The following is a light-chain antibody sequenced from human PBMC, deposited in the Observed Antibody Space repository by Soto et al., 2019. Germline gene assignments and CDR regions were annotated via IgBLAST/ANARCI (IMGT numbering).Light chain of an antibody. CDR1: TSNIGNNY. CDR3: ATWDDSLSVP. CDR2: RND. V-gene: IGLV1-47*01. J-gene: IGLJ1*01. Sequence: QSVLTQPPSASGTPGQRVTISCSGSTSNIGNNYVYWHQQLPGTAPKLLIYRNDKRPSGVPDRFSGSKSGTSASPVISWLRSEDEADYYCATWDDSLSVPFGSGTKVTVL.